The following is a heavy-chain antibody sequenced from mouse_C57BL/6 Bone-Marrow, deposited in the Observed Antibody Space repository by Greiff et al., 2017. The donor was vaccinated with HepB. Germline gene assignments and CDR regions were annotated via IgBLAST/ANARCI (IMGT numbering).Heavy chain of an antibody. CDR3: ARAITTVVATDY. CDR1: GYAFSSSW. D-gene: IGHD1-1*01. J-gene: IGHJ2*01. Sequence: QVQLQQSGPELVKPGASVKISCKASGYAFSSSWMNWVKQRPGKGLEWIGRIYPGDGDTNYNGKFKGKATLTADKSSSTAYMQLSSLTYEDAAVYFCARAITTVVATDYWGQGTTLTVSS. CDR2: IYPGDGDT. V-gene: IGHV1-82*01.